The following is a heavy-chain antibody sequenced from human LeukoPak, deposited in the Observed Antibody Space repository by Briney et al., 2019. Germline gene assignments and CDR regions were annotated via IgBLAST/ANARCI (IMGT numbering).Heavy chain of an antibody. J-gene: IGHJ6*03. D-gene: IGHD2-2*01. CDR1: GFTFSSYS. Sequence: GGSLRLSCAASGFTFSSYSMNWVRQAPGKGLEWVANIKQDGSEKYYVDSVKGRFTISRDNAKNSLYLQMNSLRAEDTAVYYCARDREGYQLPQMHHYYYMDVWGKGTTVTISS. CDR3: ARDREGYQLPQMHHYYYMDV. CDR2: IKQDGSEK. V-gene: IGHV3-7*01.